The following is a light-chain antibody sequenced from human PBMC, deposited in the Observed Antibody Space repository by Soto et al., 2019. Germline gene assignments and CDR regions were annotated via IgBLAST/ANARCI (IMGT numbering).Light chain of an antibody. V-gene: IGKV1-39*01. J-gene: IGKJ5*01. CDR2: AAS. CDR1: QSISSY. Sequence: DIQMTQSPYSLSTSVGDRVTITCRASQSISSYLNWYQQKPGKAPKLLIYAASSLQSGVPSRFSGSGSGTDFTLTISSLQPEDFATYYCQHSYSAPLTFGGGTRLETK. CDR3: QHSYSAPLT.